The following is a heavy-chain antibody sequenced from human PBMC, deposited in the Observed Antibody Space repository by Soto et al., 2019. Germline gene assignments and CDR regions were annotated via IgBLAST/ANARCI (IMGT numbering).Heavy chain of an antibody. CDR2: IKHSGSS. D-gene: IGHD6-19*01. J-gene: IGHJ3*02. CDR1: AGSFSHYY. Sequence: VQQQPWGAGLLKPSETLSLTCAVYAGSFSHYYWNWIRQSPGKGLEWIGKIKHSGSSNYNPSLRSRVSISVDMSKNQFSLRLTSVTAAETAVYYCARGGSSDWQVALDIWGQGTMVTVSS. V-gene: IGHV4-34*01. CDR3: ARGGSSDWQVALDI.